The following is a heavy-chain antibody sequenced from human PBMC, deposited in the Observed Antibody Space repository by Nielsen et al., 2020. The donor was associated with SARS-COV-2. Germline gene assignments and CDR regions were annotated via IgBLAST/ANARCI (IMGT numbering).Heavy chain of an antibody. Sequence: GESLKISCAASGFTFSSYAMGWVRQAPGKGLEWVSAISGSGGSTYYADSVKGRFTISRDNSKNTLYLQMNSLRAEDTAVYYCAKDAVAGTPFDYWGQGTLVTVSS. CDR2: ISGSGGST. CDR3: AKDAVAGTPFDY. D-gene: IGHD6-19*01. J-gene: IGHJ4*02. CDR1: GFTFSSYA. V-gene: IGHV3-23*01.